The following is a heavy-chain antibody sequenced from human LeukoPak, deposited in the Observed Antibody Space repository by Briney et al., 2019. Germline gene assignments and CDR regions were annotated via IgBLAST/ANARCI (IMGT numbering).Heavy chain of an antibody. V-gene: IGHV1-8*01. CDR3: TRGSSGRRDN. D-gene: IGHD6-19*01. CDR1: GYTFTSCD. CDR2: MNPNSGNT. Sequence: ASVKVSCTASGYTFTSCDINWVRQATGQGLEWMGWMNPNSGNTGYVQSFKGRITMTRDISIGTAYMQLSNLTSEDTAIYFCTRGSSGRRDNWGQGTLVTVSA. J-gene: IGHJ4*02.